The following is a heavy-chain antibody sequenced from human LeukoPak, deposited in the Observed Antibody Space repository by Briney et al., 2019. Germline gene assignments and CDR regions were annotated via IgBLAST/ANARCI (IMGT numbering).Heavy chain of an antibody. J-gene: IGHJ4*02. CDR1: GYTFTGYY. CDR2: INPNSGGT. D-gene: IGHD5-18*01. V-gene: IGHV1-2*02. Sequence: ASVKVSCKASGYTFTGYYMHWVRQAPGQGLEWMGWINPNSGGTNYAQKFQGRVTMTRDTSISTAYMELSRLRSDDTAVYYCARLARGYSYGDYFDYWGQGTLVTVSS. CDR3: ARLARGYSYGDYFDY.